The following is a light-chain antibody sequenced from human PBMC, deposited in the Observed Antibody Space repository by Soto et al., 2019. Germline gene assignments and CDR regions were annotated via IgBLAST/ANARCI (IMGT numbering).Light chain of an antibody. V-gene: IGKV1-39*01. J-gene: IGKJ5*01. CDR2: AAS. CDR1: QGISNF. Sequence: DIQLTQSPSFLSASMGDRVTITCRARQGISNFLAWYQQKPGKAPKLLIYAASTLQSGVPSRFSGSGSGTDFTLTVSSLQPEDFATYYCHQSYDIPTFGQGTRLEIK. CDR3: HQSYDIPT.